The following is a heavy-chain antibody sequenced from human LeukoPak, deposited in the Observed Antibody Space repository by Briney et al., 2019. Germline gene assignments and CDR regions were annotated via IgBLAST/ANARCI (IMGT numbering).Heavy chain of an antibody. CDR1: GYSISSGYY. J-gene: IGHJ4*02. V-gene: IGHV4-38-2*01. Sequence: SETLSLTCAVSGYSISSGYYWGWIRQPPGKGLEWIGSIYYSGSTYYNPSLKSRVTISVDTSKNQFSLKLSSVTAADTAVYYCAGSSTSYDYWGQGTLVTVSS. CDR3: AGSSTSYDY. CDR2: IYYSGST. D-gene: IGHD2-2*01.